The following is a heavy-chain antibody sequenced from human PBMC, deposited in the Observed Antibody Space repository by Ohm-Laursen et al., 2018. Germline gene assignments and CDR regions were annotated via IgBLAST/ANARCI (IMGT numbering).Heavy chain of an antibody. Sequence: PTQTLTLTCTVSGFSLSSTRMGVSWIRQPPGKALEWLAHIFSTDEKSYSTSLKSRLTISKDTSKSQVVLTMTNMDPEDTATYYCARATGYSSSWYDFFDYWGQGTLVTVSS. CDR3: ARATGYSSSWYDFFDY. J-gene: IGHJ4*02. CDR2: IFSTDEK. V-gene: IGHV2-26*01. CDR1: GFSLSSTRMG. D-gene: IGHD6-13*01.